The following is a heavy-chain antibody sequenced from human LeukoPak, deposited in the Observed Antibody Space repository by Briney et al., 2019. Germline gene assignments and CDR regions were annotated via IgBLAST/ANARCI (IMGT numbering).Heavy chain of an antibody. CDR3: ARAIVVVPAAIAQPSYMDV. D-gene: IGHD2-2*02. CDR2: ISSSSSTI. V-gene: IGHV3-48*01. CDR1: GFTFSSYS. J-gene: IGHJ6*03. Sequence: GGSLRLSCAASGFTFSSYSMNWVRQAPGKGLEWVSYISSSSSTIYYADSVKGRFTISRDNAKNSLYLQMNSLRAEDTAVYYCARAIVVVPAAIAQPSYMDVWGKGTTVTVSS.